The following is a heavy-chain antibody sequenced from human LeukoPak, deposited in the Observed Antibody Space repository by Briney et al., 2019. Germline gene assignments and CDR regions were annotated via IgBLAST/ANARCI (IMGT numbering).Heavy chain of an antibody. CDR1: EFTFSSFW. J-gene: IGHJ3*02. Sequence: GGSLRLSCAASEFTFSSFWMHWVRQAPGKGPEWVSRINADGTSTTYAPSMKGRFTISRDNAKNTLYLQMNSLRAEDTAVYYCAKDQSSGYYYGAFDIWGQGTMVTVSS. CDR2: INADGTST. D-gene: IGHD3-22*01. V-gene: IGHV3-74*03. CDR3: AKDQSSGYYYGAFDI.